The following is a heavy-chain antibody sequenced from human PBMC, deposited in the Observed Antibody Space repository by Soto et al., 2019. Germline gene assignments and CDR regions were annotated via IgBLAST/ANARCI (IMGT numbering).Heavy chain of an antibody. CDR1: GFTFSSYT. V-gene: IGHV3-23*01. Sequence: EVQLLESGGGLVQPGGSLRLSCAASGFTFSSYTMRWVRQAPVKGLEWVSAISGSGDSTYYADSVNVRFTIARDNSKNTLYLQMNSLRAEDTAVYYCARRGSGSYYDYWGQGTLVTVSS. J-gene: IGHJ4*02. CDR2: ISGSGDST. CDR3: ARRGSGSYYDY. D-gene: IGHD1-26*01.